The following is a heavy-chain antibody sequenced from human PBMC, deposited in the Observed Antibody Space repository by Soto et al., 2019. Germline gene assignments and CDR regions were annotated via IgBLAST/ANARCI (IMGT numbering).Heavy chain of an antibody. Sequence: EVQLLESGGGLVQPGGSLRLSCAVSGFSFSNSAMTWVRQAPGKGLEWVSGISCSGDITYNTDSVKGRFAISRDTSKNVVYLQMRSLRAEDTAVYYCAKVPQWVLRYHDWFFDYWGQGTLVMVSS. CDR3: AKVPQWVLRYHDWFFDY. V-gene: IGHV3-23*01. CDR2: ISCSGDIT. J-gene: IGHJ4*02. CDR1: GFSFSNSA. D-gene: IGHD3-9*01.